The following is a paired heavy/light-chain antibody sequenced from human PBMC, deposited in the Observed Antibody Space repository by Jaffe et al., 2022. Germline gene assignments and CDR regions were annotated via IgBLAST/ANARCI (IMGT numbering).Light chain of an antibody. CDR2: DDS. J-gene: IGLJ2*01. V-gene: IGLV3-21*02. CDR1: NIGSNS. CDR3: QVWDSTSEVV. Sequence: SYVLTQPPSVSVAPGQTARITCGGNNIGSNSVHWYQQKPGQAPVLVVHDDSDRPSGIPERLSGSNSGNTATLNISRVEAGDEADYYCQVWDSTSEVVFGGGTKLTVL.
Heavy chain of an antibody. CDR2: IRSKAYGGTT. Sequence: EVQLVESGGGLVQSGRSLTLSCTASGFIFGDFAMSWVRQAPGKGLEWVGFIRSKAYGGTTKYAASVKGRFNISRDDSKSIAYLQMESLKIEDTGVYYCTRDRHYGDPGKFDYWGQGTLVTVSS. CDR1: GFIFGDFA. D-gene: IGHD4-17*01. CDR3: TRDRHYGDPGKFDY. V-gene: IGHV3-49*04. J-gene: IGHJ4*02.